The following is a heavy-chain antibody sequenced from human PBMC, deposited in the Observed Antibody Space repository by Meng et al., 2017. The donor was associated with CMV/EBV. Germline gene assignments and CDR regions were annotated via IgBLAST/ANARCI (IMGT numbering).Heavy chain of an antibody. CDR1: GDTFTDYY. CDR3: TRDAHLTTVTPNWFDP. V-gene: IGHV1-2*02. D-gene: IGHD4-17*01. J-gene: IGHJ5*02. Sequence: QGRLVQPGAELRKPGASVKVSCKAAGDTFTDYYMHWVRQAPGQGLEWMGCINPNSGDTNYAQKFQGRVTMTRDTSISTAYMELSRLRSDDTAVYYCTRDAHLTTVTPNWFDPWGQGTLVTVSS. CDR2: INPNSGDT.